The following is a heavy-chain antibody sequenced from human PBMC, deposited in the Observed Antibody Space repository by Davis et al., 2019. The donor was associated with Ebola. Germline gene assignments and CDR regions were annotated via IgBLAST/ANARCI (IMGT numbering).Heavy chain of an antibody. CDR2: IYYSGNT. CDR3: ARGGRDTAYTNPFFDH. V-gene: IGHV4-59*01. Sequence: PSETLSLTCTVSGGSISSYYWSWIRQPPGKGLEWIGYIYYSGNTNYNPSLKSRVTISVDTSKNQLSLKLSSVTAADTAVYYCARGGRDTAYTNPFFDHWGQGTLVTVSS. J-gene: IGHJ4*02. D-gene: IGHD5-18*01. CDR1: GGSISSYY.